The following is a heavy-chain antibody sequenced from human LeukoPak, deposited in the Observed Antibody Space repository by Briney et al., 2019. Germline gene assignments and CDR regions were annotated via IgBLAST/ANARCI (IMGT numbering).Heavy chain of an antibody. V-gene: IGHV3-21*01. J-gene: IGHJ4*02. CDR3: ARELTGHYFDY. Sequence: GGSLRLPCAASGFTFSSYSMNWVRQAPGKGLEWVSSISSSSSYIYYADSVKGRFTISRDNAKNSLYLQMNSLRAEDTAVYYCARELTGHYFDYWGQGTLVTVSS. CDR2: ISSSSSYI. D-gene: IGHD2-8*02. CDR1: GFTFSSYS.